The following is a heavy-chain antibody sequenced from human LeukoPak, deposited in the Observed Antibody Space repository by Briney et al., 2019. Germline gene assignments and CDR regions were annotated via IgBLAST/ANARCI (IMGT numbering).Heavy chain of an antibody. Sequence: QTGGSLRLSCAASGFTFSSYVMSWVRQAPGKGLEWVSTVSGSGGSTYYADSVKGRFTISRDNSKNTLYLQMTSLRAGETAVYYCAKDQVATVTPECFDHWGQGTLVTVSS. D-gene: IGHD4-17*01. J-gene: IGHJ4*02. CDR2: VSGSGGST. CDR1: GFTFSSYV. CDR3: AKDQVATVTPECFDH. V-gene: IGHV3-23*01.